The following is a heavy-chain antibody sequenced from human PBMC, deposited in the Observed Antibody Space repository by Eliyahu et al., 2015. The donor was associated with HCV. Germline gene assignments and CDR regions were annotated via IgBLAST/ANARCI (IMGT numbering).Heavy chain of an antibody. Sequence: QVQLQESGPGLVKPSETLSLTCTLSGGSLRTFXWSWIRQPPGKGLEWIGNVYYSGXTTYNPSLKSRVTISLDTSKNQFSLKLSFVTAADTAVYYCAREDYGGNSRWLDYWGPGTLVTVSS. V-gene: IGHV4-59*01. D-gene: IGHD4-23*01. CDR3: AREDYGGNSRWLDY. CDR2: VYYSGXT. J-gene: IGHJ5*01. CDR1: GGSLRTFX.